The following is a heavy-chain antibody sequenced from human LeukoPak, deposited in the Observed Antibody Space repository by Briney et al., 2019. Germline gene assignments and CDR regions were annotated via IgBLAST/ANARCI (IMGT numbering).Heavy chain of an antibody. Sequence: GGSLRLSCAASGFSFRSYNMNWVRQAPGKGLEWVSYISSSGTTIYNADSVKGRFTISRDSAKNSLFLQMNSLRAEDTAVYYCARDGVLRYFDYYYYYMDVWGKGTTVTISS. CDR2: ISSSGTTI. J-gene: IGHJ6*03. CDR1: GFSFRSYN. CDR3: ARDGVLRYFDYYYYYMDV. D-gene: IGHD3-9*01. V-gene: IGHV3-48*04.